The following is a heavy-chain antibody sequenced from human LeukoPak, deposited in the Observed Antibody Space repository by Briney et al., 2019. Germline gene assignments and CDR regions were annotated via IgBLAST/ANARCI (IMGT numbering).Heavy chain of an antibody. J-gene: IGHJ6*04. D-gene: IGHD6-13*01. CDR2: ISYDGSNK. Sequence: GGSLRLSCAASGFTFSSYAMHWVRQAPGKGLEWVAVISYDGSNKYYADSVKGRFTISRDNSKNTLYLQMNSLRAEDTAVYYCARDLSSSWFDIHYYYYGMDVWGKGTTVTVSS. CDR3: ARDLSSSWFDIHYYYYGMDV. V-gene: IGHV3-30*04. CDR1: GFTFSSYA.